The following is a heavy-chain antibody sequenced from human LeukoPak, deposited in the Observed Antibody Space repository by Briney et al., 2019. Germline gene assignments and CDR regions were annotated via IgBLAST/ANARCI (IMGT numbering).Heavy chain of an antibody. CDR2: ISSFSNFR. Sequence: PGGSLRLSCAASGFTFSDYYMSWIRQAPGKGLEWVSHISSFSNFRSYADSVKGRFTISRDNAKNLLYLQVNSLRAEDTAVYYCARPTIAAAGNFEYWGQGTLVTVSS. CDR3: ARPTIAAAGNFEY. CDR1: GFTFSDYY. D-gene: IGHD6-13*01. V-gene: IGHV3-11*03. J-gene: IGHJ4*02.